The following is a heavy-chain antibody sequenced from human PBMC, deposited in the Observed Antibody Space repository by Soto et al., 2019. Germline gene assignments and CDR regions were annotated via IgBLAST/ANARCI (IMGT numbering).Heavy chain of an antibody. D-gene: IGHD1-26*01. J-gene: IGHJ4*02. CDR2: IYYSGST. Sequence: SETLSLTCTVSGGSISSHYWSWIRQPPGKGLEWIGYIYYSGSTNYNPSLKSRVTISVDTSKNQFSLKLSSVTAADTAVYYCGRGWEPPSFDYWGQGTLVTVSS. CDR3: GRGWEPPSFDY. V-gene: IGHV4-59*11. CDR1: GGSISSHY.